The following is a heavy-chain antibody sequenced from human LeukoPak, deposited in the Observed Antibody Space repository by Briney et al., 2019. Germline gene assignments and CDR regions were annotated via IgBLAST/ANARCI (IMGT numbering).Heavy chain of an antibody. V-gene: IGHV4-4*07. Sequence: SETLSLTCTVSGGSISSYYWSWIRQPAGKGLEWIGRIYTSGSTNYNPSLKSRVTMSVDTSKNQFSLKLSSVTAADTAVYYCARHYGGVVAAYSVFDYWGQGTLVTVSS. CDR2: IYTSGST. D-gene: IGHD2-15*01. CDR1: GGSISSYY. J-gene: IGHJ4*02. CDR3: ARHYGGVVAAYSVFDY.